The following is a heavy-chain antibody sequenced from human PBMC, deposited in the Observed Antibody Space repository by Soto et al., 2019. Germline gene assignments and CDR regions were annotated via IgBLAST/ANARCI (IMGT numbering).Heavy chain of an antibody. CDR3: ARQRPTDGRWEFANYYGMDV. CDR2: IIHSEST. D-gene: IGHD1-26*01. J-gene: IGHJ6*02. V-gene: IGHV4-34*12. CDR1: GWSFSAYY. Sequence: SETLSLTCAVYGWSFSAYYWSWVRQHPGKGLEWIGEIIHSESTKYNPSLKSRVTISVDTSKNQFSLKLSSVTAADTAVYYCARQRPTDGRWEFANYYGMDVWGQGTPVTVSS.